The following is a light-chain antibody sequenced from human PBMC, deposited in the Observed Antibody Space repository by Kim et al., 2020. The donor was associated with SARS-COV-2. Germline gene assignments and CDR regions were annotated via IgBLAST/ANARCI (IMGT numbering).Light chain of an antibody. CDR3: QSHDSKLSGYV. V-gene: IGLV1-40*01. CDR1: NSNIGAGYG. Sequence: QSVLTQPPSVTGAQGQRVTISCTGSNSNIGAGYGVHWYQQLPGTAPKLLIYGNNERPSGVPDLFSASKSGASASLAITGLQFEDEADDYCQSHDSKLSGYVFGGGTQLTVL. CDR2: GNN. J-gene: IGLJ2*01.